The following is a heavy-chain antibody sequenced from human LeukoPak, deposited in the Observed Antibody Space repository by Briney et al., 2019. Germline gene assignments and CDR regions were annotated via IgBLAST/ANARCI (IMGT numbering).Heavy chain of an antibody. D-gene: IGHD2-21*02. Sequence: ASVKVSCMCSGYSFTRFGLSWVRQAPGQGPEWMGWISAASGSTNYAQKFQDRVTMTTHTSTTTVYMELRSLRSDDTAVYYCAKEQEGTAIGGVFDYWGQGTVVTVSS. V-gene: IGHV1-18*01. J-gene: IGHJ4*02. CDR3: AKEQEGTAIGGVFDY. CDR2: ISAASGST. CDR1: GYSFTRFG.